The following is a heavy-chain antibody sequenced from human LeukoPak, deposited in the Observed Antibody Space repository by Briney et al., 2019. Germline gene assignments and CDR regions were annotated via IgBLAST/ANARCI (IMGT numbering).Heavy chain of an antibody. D-gene: IGHD3-10*02. V-gene: IGHV3-74*01. CDR2: MNSDGSRT. CDR1: GFTFSSYW. Sequence: GGSLRLSCAASGFTFSSYWMHWVRQAPGKGLVWVSGMNSDGSRTIYADSVKGRFTISRDNAKNSLYLQMNSLRAEDTAVYYCAELGITMIGGVWGKGTTVTISS. J-gene: IGHJ6*04. CDR3: AELGITMIGGV.